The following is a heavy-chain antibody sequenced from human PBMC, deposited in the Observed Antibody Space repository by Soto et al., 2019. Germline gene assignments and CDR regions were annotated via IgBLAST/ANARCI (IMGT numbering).Heavy chain of an antibody. CDR3: ARIPKIPLEPFFDY. D-gene: IGHD6-6*01. J-gene: IGHJ4*02. CDR1: GFSLSTSGMC. Sequence: SGPTLVNPTHTLTLTCTFSGFSLSTSGMCVSWIRQPPGKALEWLALIDWDDDKYYSTSLKTRLTISKGTSKNQVVLTMTNMDPVDTATYYCARIPKIPLEPFFDYWGQGTLVTVSS. CDR2: IDWDDDK. V-gene: IGHV2-70*01.